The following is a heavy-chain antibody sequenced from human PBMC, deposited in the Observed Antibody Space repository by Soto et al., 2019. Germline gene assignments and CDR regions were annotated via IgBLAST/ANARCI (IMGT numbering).Heavy chain of an antibody. CDR2: INIDGSEK. Sequence: GGSLRLSFAASGFTFSSSWMSWVRQAPGKGLERVANINIDGSEKYYMDSVRGRFTISRDNAKNSLYLQMTNLSVDDTALYYCARAYLPYALDFWGQGTLVTVSS. CDR3: ARAYLPYALDF. CDR1: GFTFSSSW. D-gene: IGHD4-17*01. J-gene: IGHJ4*02. V-gene: IGHV3-7*01.